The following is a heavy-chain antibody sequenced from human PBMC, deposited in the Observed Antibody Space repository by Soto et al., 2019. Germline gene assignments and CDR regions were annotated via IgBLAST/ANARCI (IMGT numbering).Heavy chain of an antibody. CDR1: GYKFTSYW. Sequence: GESVKICCRTSGYKFTSYWIAWVRQMPGKGLEWMGIIFPSDSDTRYSPSFQGQVTISAERSTSTVFLQWASLKASDTAVYFCARKDKSGYFNWFDPWGQGTLVTVSS. V-gene: IGHV5-51*01. D-gene: IGHD3-22*01. J-gene: IGHJ5*02. CDR3: ARKDKSGYFNWFDP. CDR2: IFPSDSDT.